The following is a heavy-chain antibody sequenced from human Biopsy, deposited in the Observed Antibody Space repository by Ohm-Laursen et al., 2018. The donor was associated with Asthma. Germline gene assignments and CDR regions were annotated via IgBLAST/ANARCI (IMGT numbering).Heavy chain of an antibody. J-gene: IGHJ1*01. Sequence: GSLRLSCTASGFTFGDYWISWVRQVPGKGLEWGANIKHDGSEKNHVDSLKGRFTISRDNAKNSLYLQMNSLRAEDTAVYYCARTFHFWSPYHAEHYQLWGQGTLVTVSP. CDR3: ARTFHFWSPYHAEHYQL. V-gene: IGHV3-7*01. CDR2: IKHDGSEK. CDR1: GFTFGDYW. D-gene: IGHD3-3*02.